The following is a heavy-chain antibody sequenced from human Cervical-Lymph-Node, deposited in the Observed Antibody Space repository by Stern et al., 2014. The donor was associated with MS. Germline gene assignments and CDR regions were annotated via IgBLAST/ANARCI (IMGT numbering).Heavy chain of an antibody. D-gene: IGHD5-12*01. CDR1: GYTFTTYA. CDR2: INTHTGNP. Sequence: QLVQSGSELKKPGASVKVSCKASGYTFTTYAMNWVRQAPGQGLEWMGWINTHTGNPTYAPGFTGRFVFSLDTSVSTAYLQISSLRANDTAVYYCARGWLGPDWYFDLWGRGTLVTVSS. V-gene: IGHV7-4-1*02. J-gene: IGHJ2*01. CDR3: ARGWLGPDWYFDL.